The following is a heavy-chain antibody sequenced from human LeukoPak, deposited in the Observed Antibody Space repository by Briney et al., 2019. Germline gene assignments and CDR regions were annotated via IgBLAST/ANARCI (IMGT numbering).Heavy chain of an antibody. D-gene: IGHD2-2*01. CDR3: AKDSQALVVVPTDY. J-gene: IGHJ4*02. CDR1: GFTFSSYA. Sequence: GGSLRLSCAASGFTFSSYAMSWVRQAPGKGLEWVSAISGSGGSTYYADSVKGRFTISRDNSKNTLYLQMNSLRAEDTAVYYCAKDSQALVVVPTDYWGQGTLVTVSS. CDR2: ISGSGGST. V-gene: IGHV3-23*01.